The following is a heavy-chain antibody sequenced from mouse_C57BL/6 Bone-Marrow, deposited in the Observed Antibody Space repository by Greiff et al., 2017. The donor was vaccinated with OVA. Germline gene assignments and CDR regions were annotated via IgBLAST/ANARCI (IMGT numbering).Heavy chain of an antibody. D-gene: IGHD2-3*01. V-gene: IGHV1-81*01. CDR1: GYTFTSYG. CDR3: ARKWLLLFAY. CDR2: IYPRSGNT. Sequence: QVQLQQSGAELARPGASVKLSCKASGYTFTSYGISWVKQRTGQGLKWIGEIYPRSGNTYYNEKFKGKATLTADKSSSTAYMELRSLTSEDSAVYFCARKWLLLFAYWGQGTLVTVSA. J-gene: IGHJ3*01.